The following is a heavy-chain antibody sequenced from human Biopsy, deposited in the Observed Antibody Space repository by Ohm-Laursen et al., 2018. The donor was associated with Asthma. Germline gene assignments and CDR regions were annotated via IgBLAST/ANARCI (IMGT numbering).Heavy chain of an antibody. D-gene: IGHD1-20*01. CDR2: IDQSGYT. J-gene: IGHJ5*02. Sequence: TLSLTCTVYGGYLTGHYWNWIRPPPGKGLEWIGEIDQSGYTNYNPSLKSRVTISADTSTNQFHLNLRTVTAADTAVYCCARAAITGIRGWFDPWGQGTQVTVSS. CDR3: ARAAITGIRGWFDP. CDR1: GGYLTGHY. V-gene: IGHV4-34*01.